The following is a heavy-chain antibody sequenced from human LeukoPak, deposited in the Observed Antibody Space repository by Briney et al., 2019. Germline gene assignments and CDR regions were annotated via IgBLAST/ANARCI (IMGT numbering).Heavy chain of an antibody. D-gene: IGHD5-24*01. CDR1: GFTFSSYW. CDR3: ARVGDMSTNTFWFDP. V-gene: IGHV3-74*01. Sequence: GGSLRLSCAASGFTFSSYWMHWVRQAPGKGLVWVSRINYDGSSTRYADSVRGRFTTSRDNAKNTLYLQMDSLRDEDTAIYYCARVGDMSTNTFWFDPWGQGTLVTVSS. J-gene: IGHJ5*02. CDR2: INYDGSST.